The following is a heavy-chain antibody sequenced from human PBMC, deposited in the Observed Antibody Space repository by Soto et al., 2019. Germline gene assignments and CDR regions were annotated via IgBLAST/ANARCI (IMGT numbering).Heavy chain of an antibody. CDR3: AREGPPIRAHNPPEYFQH. Sequence: QLRLQESGPGLVKPSETLSLTCTVSGDSISTRSNYWAWIRQPPGKGLEWIGSIYYTGGTYYNPSLKSRVTLCLDTSNNQFSLNLNSVTAADTAVYYCAREGPPIRAHNPPEYFQHWGQGSPFTVSS. CDR2: IYYTGGT. J-gene: IGHJ1*01. CDR1: GDSISTRSNY. V-gene: IGHV4-39*02.